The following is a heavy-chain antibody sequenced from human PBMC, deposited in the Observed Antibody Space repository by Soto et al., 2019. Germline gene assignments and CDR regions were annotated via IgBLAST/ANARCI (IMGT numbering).Heavy chain of an antibody. CDR1: GYTFTGHY. CDR2: IGPESGAT. J-gene: IGHJ4*02. V-gene: IGHV1-2*02. CDR3: GRGRSGQIVVFY. D-gene: IGHD1-26*01. Sequence: ASVKVSCKXSGYTFTGHYIHWVRQAPEQGPEWMGEIGPESGATRYAQKFQGRVTMTRDTSITTVYMELKNLSPDDTAVYYCGRGRSGQIVVFYWGQGTPVTVSS.